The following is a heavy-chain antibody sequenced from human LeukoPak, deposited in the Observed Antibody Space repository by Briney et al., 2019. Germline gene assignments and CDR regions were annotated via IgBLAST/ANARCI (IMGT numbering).Heavy chain of an antibody. CDR1: GFTFSSYA. V-gene: IGHV3-30*04. J-gene: IGHJ4*02. Sequence: GGSLRLSCAASGFTFSSYAMHWVRQAPGKGLEWVAVISYDGSNKYYADSVKGRFTISRVNSKNTLYLQMNSLRAEDTAVYYCARDSQRDYDILSFLDYWGQGTLVTVSS. CDR3: ARDSQRDYDILSFLDY. CDR2: ISYDGSNK. D-gene: IGHD3-9*01.